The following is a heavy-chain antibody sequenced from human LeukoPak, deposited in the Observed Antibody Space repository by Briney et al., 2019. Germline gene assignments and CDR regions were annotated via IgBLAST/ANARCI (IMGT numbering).Heavy chain of an antibody. CDR2: IHTSGST. CDR1: GGSISSYY. CDR3: ARDAAAGTSQWFDP. J-gene: IGHJ5*02. V-gene: IGHV4-4*07. Sequence: SETLSLTCTVSGGSISSYYWSWIRQPAGKGLEWIGRIHTSGSTNYNPSLKSRVTMSVDTSKNQFSLKLSSVTAADTAVYYCARDAAAGTSQWFDPWGQGTLVTVSS. D-gene: IGHD6-13*01.